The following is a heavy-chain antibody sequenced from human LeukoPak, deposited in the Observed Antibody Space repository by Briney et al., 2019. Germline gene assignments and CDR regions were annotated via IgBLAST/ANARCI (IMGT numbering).Heavy chain of an antibody. CDR1: GYTFTSYA. Sequence: ASVKVSFTASGYTFTSYAMNWVRQAPGQGLEWMGWINTNTGNPTYAQGFTGRFVFSLDTSVSTAYLQISSLKAEDTAVYYCARDAYLNWFDPWGQGTLVTVSS. CDR3: ARDAYLNWFDP. CDR2: INTNTGNP. V-gene: IGHV7-4-1*02. D-gene: IGHD3-16*01. J-gene: IGHJ5*02.